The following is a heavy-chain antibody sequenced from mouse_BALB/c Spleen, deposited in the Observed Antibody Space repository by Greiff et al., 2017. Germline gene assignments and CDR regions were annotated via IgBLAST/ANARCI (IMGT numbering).Heavy chain of an antibody. CDR3: AREVRHYFDY. J-gene: IGHJ2*01. CDR2: ISSGSSTI. V-gene: IGHV5-17*02. Sequence: EVNVVESGGGLVQPGGSRKLSCAASGFTFSSFGMHWVRQAPEKGLEWVAYISSGSSTIYYADTVKGRFTISRDNPKNTLFLQMTSLRSEDTAMYYCAREVRHYFDYWGQGTTLTVSA. CDR1: GFTFSSFG. D-gene: IGHD2-14*01.